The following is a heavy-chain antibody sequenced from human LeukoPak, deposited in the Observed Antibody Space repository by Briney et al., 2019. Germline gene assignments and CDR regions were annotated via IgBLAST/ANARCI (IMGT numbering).Heavy chain of an antibody. CDR1: GFTFSSYS. V-gene: IGHV3-48*02. D-gene: IGHD3-9*01. J-gene: IGHJ4*02. CDR2: ISSGSGTI. CDR3: ATGARYFDS. Sequence: PGGSLRLSCVVSGFTFSSYSMNWVRQAPGKGLEWVSYISSGSGTIYYADSVKGRFTISRDNAKNSLYLQMNSLRDEDTAVYYCATGARYFDSWGQGTLVTVSS.